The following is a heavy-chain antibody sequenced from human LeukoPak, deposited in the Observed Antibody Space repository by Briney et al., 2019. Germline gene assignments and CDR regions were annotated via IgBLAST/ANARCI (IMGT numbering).Heavy chain of an antibody. D-gene: IGHD1-26*01. CDR2: VHHSGSA. CDR1: VYSINIGYY. J-gene: IGHJ1*01. Sequence: TSETLSLTCTVSVYSINIGYYWGWLRQPPGKGLEWIGSVHHSGSAYYNPSLKNRVTISLDTSKNQFSLRLSSVTAADTAVYYCARSYSGSFLYWGQGSLVTVSS. CDR3: ARSYSGSFLY. V-gene: IGHV4-38-2*02.